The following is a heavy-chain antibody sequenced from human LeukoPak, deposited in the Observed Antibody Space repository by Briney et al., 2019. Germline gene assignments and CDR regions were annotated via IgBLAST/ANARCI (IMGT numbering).Heavy chain of an antibody. CDR1: GFTVSSNY. Sequence: GGSLRLTCAASGFTVSSNYMSWVRQAPGKGLEWVSVIYSGGSAYYADSLKGRFTISRDNSKNTLYLQMNSLRAEDTAVYYCARDNPSFDAFDIWGQGTMVTVSS. CDR2: IYSGGSA. CDR3: ARDNPSFDAFDI. J-gene: IGHJ3*02. D-gene: IGHD3-10*01. V-gene: IGHV3-66*02.